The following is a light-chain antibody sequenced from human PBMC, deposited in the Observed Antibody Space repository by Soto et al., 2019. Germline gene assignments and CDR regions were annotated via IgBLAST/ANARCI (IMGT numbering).Light chain of an antibody. Sequence: QPVLTQSPSASASLGASVELTCTLSSGHSSYAIAWHQQQPEKGPRYLMKLNSDGSHSKGDGIPDRFSGSSSGAERYLTISRLQSDDEADYYCQTWGSGIHVVFGGGTKLTVL. J-gene: IGLJ2*01. V-gene: IGLV4-69*01. CDR3: QTWGSGIHVV. CDR1: SGHSSYA. CDR2: LNSDGSH.